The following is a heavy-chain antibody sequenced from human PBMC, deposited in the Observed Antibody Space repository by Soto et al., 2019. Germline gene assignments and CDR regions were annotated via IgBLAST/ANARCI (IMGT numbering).Heavy chain of an antibody. Sequence: EVQLLESGGGLVQPGGSLRLSCAASGFTFSSYAMSWVRQAPGKGLEWVSAISGSGGSTYYADSVKGRFTISRDNSKNTLYLQMNSLRAEDTAIYYCAKANDDYGDYDGGDYWGQGTLVTVSS. V-gene: IGHV3-23*01. J-gene: IGHJ4*02. D-gene: IGHD4-17*01. CDR2: ISGSGGST. CDR3: AKANDDYGDYDGGDY. CDR1: GFTFSSYA.